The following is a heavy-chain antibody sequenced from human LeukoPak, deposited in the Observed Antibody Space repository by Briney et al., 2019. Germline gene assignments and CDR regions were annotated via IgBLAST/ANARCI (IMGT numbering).Heavy chain of an antibody. Sequence: GGSLRLSCAASGFTFSSYWMSWVRQAPGKGLEWVANIKQDGSEKYYVDSVKGRFTISRDNAKNSLYLQMNSLKTEDTAVYYCTRVRYFDWFNDYWGQGTLVTVSS. CDR3: TRVRYFDWFNDY. CDR2: IKQDGSEK. CDR1: GFTFSSYW. J-gene: IGHJ4*02. D-gene: IGHD3-9*01. V-gene: IGHV3-7*03.